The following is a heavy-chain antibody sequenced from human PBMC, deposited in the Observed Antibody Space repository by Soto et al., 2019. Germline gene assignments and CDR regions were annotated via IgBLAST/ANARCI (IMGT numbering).Heavy chain of an antibody. Sequence: QVQLVQSGAEVKKPGASVKVSCKASGYTFTSYGISWVRQAPGQGLEWMGWISAYNGNTNYAQKLQGRVTMTTDTSTRTADMELRSLRSDDTAVYYCARAVVPAAIAYYYGMDVWGQGTTVTVSS. CDR3: ARAVVPAAIAYYYGMDV. CDR2: ISAYNGNT. D-gene: IGHD2-2*01. CDR1: GYTFTSYG. V-gene: IGHV1-18*04. J-gene: IGHJ6*02.